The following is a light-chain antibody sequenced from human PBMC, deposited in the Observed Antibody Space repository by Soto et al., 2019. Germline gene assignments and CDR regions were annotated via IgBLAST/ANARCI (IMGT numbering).Light chain of an antibody. V-gene: IGLV3-21*02. CDR2: DDS. J-gene: IGLJ2*01. CDR3: QAWDSNHVV. Sequence: SYELTQPPSVSVAPGQTARITCGGNNIGSKSVHWYQQKPGQAPVLVVYDDSDRPSGIPERFSGSNSGNTATLTISGTQAMDEGNYYCQAWDSNHVVFGGGTQLTVL. CDR1: NIGSKS.